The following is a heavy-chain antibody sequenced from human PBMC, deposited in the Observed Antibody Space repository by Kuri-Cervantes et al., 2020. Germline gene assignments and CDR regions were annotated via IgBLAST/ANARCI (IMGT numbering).Heavy chain of an antibody. CDR2: IYYSGST. D-gene: IGHD6-13*01. V-gene: IGHV4-31*02. CDR1: GCSISSGGYY. J-gene: IGHJ4*02. CDR3: ARGEGAAAGTSY. Sequence: SCTVSGCSISSGGYYWSWIRQHPGKGLEWIGYIYYSGSTYYNPSLKSRVTISVDTSKNQFSLKLSSVTAADTAVYYCARGEGAAAGTSYWGQGTLVTVSS.